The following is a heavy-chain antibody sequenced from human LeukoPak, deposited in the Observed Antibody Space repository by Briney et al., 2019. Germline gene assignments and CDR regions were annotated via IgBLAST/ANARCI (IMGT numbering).Heavy chain of an antibody. D-gene: IGHD6-13*01. Sequence: GGSLRLSCAVSGFTFTSYAMHWVRQAPGKGLEWVSLISWDSGNTYYADSVKGRFTISRDNSKNSLSLQMNSLRAEDTALYYCAKGPGAAVGKRYIQHWGQGTLVTVSS. CDR3: AKGPGAAVGKRYIQH. CDR1: GFTFTSYA. V-gene: IGHV3-43D*03. J-gene: IGHJ1*01. CDR2: ISWDSGNT.